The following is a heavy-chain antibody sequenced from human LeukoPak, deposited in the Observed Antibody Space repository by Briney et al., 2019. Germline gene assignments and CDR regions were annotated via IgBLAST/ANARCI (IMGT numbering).Heavy chain of an antibody. Sequence: SETLSLTCTVSGGSISSYYWSWIRQPPGKGLEWIGYIYYSGSTNYNPSLKSRVTISVDTSKNQFSLKLSSVTAADTAVYYCAMYSSSLGYFDYWGQGTLVTVSS. CDR2: IYYSGST. CDR3: AMYSSSLGYFDY. V-gene: IGHV4-59*01. J-gene: IGHJ4*02. CDR1: GGSISSYY. D-gene: IGHD6-6*01.